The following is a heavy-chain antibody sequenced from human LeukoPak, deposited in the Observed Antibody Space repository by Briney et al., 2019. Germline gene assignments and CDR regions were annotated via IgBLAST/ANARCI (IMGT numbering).Heavy chain of an antibody. Sequence: AGGSLRLSCGGSGFTFSSYTMNWVRQAPGKGLEWVASISSSATYIYYADSVRGQFTISRDDAKKSVFLHMNSLRAEDTAVYFCATWDDYGDFVAFEYWGQGTLVTVSS. CDR3: ATWDDYGDFVAFEY. D-gene: IGHD4-17*01. CDR2: ISSSATYI. V-gene: IGHV3-21*01. J-gene: IGHJ4*02. CDR1: GFTFSSYT.